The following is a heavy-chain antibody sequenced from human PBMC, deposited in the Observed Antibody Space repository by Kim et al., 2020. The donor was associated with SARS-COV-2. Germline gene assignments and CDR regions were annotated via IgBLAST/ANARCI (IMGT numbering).Heavy chain of an antibody. D-gene: IGHD2-15*01. CDR2: ITDSGGTT. CDR1: GLTFTSNG. J-gene: IGHJ4*02. Sequence: GGSLRLSWVVSGLTFTSNGMIWVRQAPGKGLEWVSAITDSGGTTTYYTDPVKGRFTISRDNSKNTLYLQMNSLRVDDTAVYYCARWATPKYFDYWGQGVLVTV. CDR3: ARWATPKYFDY. V-gene: IGHV3-23*01.